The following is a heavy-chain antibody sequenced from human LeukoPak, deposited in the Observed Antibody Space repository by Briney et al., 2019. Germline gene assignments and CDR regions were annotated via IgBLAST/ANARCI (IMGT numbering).Heavy chain of an antibody. J-gene: IGHJ6*02. CDR3: ARDRGDYAGGMDV. Sequence: GGSPRLSCVASGFTFSRYDMNWVRQAPGKGLEWVSYISGSGSAIYYADSVKGRFTISRDNAKNSLYLQMNSLRAEDTAVYYCARDRGDYAGGMDVWGQGTTVTVSS. D-gene: IGHD4-17*01. CDR1: GFTFSRYD. CDR2: ISGSGSAI. V-gene: IGHV3-48*03.